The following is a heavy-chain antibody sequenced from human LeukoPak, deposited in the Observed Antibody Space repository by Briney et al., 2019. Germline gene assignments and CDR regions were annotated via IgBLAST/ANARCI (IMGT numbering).Heavy chain of an antibody. CDR3: ARGRIGDYDFWSGYYVRWFDP. J-gene: IGHJ5*02. V-gene: IGHV1-8*03. Sequence: ASVKVSCKASGYTFTSYDINWVRQATGQGLEWMGWMNPNSGNTGYAQRFQGRVTITRNTSISTAYMELSSLRSEDTAVYYCARGRIGDYDFWSGYYVRWFDPWGQGTLVTVSS. CDR1: GYTFTSYD. D-gene: IGHD3-3*01. CDR2: MNPNSGNT.